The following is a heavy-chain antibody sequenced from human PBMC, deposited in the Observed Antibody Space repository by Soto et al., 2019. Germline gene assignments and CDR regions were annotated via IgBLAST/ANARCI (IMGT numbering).Heavy chain of an antibody. D-gene: IGHD6-13*01. CDR3: ARQESSLYSSNWYPIDS. CDR2: IFYTGNT. Sequence: PSETLSLTCSVSGGSISSSTSYWGWIRQPPGKGLEWIGSIFYTGNTYYNPSLRSRVTISVSTSKNQFSLKLTSVTAADTAVYSCARQESSLYSSNWYPIDSWGQGTLVTVSS. CDR1: GGSISSSTSY. V-gene: IGHV4-39*01. J-gene: IGHJ4*02.